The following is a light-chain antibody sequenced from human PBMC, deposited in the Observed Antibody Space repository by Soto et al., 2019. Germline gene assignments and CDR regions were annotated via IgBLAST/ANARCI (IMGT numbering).Light chain of an antibody. V-gene: IGKV1-5*01. J-gene: IGKJ3*01. CDR3: QQYNSYSSFT. CDR1: QSISSW. Sequence: DIQMTQSPSTLSASVGDRVTITCRASQSISSWLAWYRQKPGKAPKLLIYDASSLESGVPSRFSGSGSGTEFTLTISSLQPDDFATYYCQQYNSYSSFTFGPGTKVDIK. CDR2: DAS.